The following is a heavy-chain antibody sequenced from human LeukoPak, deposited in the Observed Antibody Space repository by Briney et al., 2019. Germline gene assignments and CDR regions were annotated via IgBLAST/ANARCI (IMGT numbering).Heavy chain of an antibody. CDR2: IKHDGSEK. Sequence: GGSLRLSCAASGFTFSSYWMSWVRQAPGKGLEWVANIKHDGSEKYYVDSVKGRFTISRDNAKNSLYLQMNSLRAEDTAVYYCARDQRYFDWLFPGSYFDYWGQGTLVTVSS. CDR3: ARDQRYFDWLFPGSYFDY. D-gene: IGHD3-9*01. V-gene: IGHV3-7*03. CDR1: GFTFSSYW. J-gene: IGHJ4*02.